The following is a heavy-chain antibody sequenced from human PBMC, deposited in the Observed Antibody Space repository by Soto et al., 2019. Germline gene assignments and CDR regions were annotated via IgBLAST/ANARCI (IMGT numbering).Heavy chain of an antibody. CDR3: ASLPRNTGWYGGYYYGMDV. Sequence: LRLSCAASGFTFSSYAMHWVRQAPGKGLEWVAVISYDGSNKYHADSVKGRFTISRDNSKNTLYLQMNSLRAEDTAVYYCASLPRNTGWYGGYYYGMDVWGQGTTVTVSS. CDR2: ISYDGSNK. CDR1: GFTFSSYA. J-gene: IGHJ6*02. V-gene: IGHV3-30-3*01. D-gene: IGHD6-19*01.